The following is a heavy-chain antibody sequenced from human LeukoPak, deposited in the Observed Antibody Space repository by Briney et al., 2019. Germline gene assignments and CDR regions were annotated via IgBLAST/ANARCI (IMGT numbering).Heavy chain of an antibody. CDR1: GFTVSSNY. Sequence: PGGSLRLSCAASGFTVSSNYMSWVRQAPGKGLEWVSVIYSGGSTYYADSVEGRFTISRDNSKNTLYLQMNSLRAEDTAVYYCARDLSIAGDDYWGQGTLVTVSS. CDR3: ARDLSIAGDDY. D-gene: IGHD6-6*01. J-gene: IGHJ4*02. CDR2: IYSGGST. V-gene: IGHV3-53*01.